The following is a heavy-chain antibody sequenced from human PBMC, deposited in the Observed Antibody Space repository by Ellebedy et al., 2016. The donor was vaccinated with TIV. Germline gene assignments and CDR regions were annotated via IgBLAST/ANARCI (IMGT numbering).Heavy chain of an antibody. Sequence: GESLKISXKASGYSFTIYSFNWVRQIPGKGLEWMGTVDPVDSQTNYSPSFQGHVTISADRSITTSYLQWDSLSVSDSAIYYCARHFDLGDYRAPDFWGQGTLVTVSS. J-gene: IGHJ4*02. D-gene: IGHD4-17*01. CDR1: GYSFTIYS. CDR3: ARHFDLGDYRAPDF. CDR2: VDPVDSQT. V-gene: IGHV5-10-1*01.